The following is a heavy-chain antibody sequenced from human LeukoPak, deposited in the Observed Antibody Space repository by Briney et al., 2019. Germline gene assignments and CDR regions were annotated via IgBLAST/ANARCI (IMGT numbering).Heavy chain of an antibody. Sequence: PGGSLRLSCAASGFTVSSNYMSWVRQAPGKGLEWVSVLYSGGSIYYAASVKGRFTISRDNSKNTLYLQMNSLRDEDTAVYYCARNYGSGSFYNCWGQGTLVTVSS. CDR1: GFTVSSNY. V-gene: IGHV3-66*01. D-gene: IGHD3-10*01. CDR2: LYSGGSI. CDR3: ARNYGSGSFYNC. J-gene: IGHJ4*02.